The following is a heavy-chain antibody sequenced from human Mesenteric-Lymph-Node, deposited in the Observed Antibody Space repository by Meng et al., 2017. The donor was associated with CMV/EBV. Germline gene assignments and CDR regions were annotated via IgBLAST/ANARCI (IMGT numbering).Heavy chain of an antibody. Sequence: ETLSLTCTVSGGSISSSSYYWGWIRQPPGKGLEWIGTIYYSGSTFYNPSLRSRVTMSVDTSKNQFSLKLSSVTAADTALYYCARVRLAGSSSHYYYYGMDVWGQGTTVTVSS. CDR2: IYYSGST. V-gene: IGHV4-39*07. CDR1: GGSISSSSYY. CDR3: ARVRLAGSSSHYYYYGMDV. D-gene: IGHD6-6*01. J-gene: IGHJ6*02.